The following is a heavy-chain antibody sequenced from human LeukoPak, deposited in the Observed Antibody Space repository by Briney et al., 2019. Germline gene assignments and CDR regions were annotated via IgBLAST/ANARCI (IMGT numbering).Heavy chain of an antibody. D-gene: IGHD6-13*01. Sequence: SETLSVTCTVSGGSISSYYWSWIRQPGGKGLEWIGRIYTSGSTNYNPSLKSRVTMSVDTSKNQFSLKLSSVTAADTAVYYCARDRQGSSSWYQVHYYYYYYMDVWGKGTTVTVSS. V-gene: IGHV4-4*07. CDR3: ARDRQGSSSWYQVHYYYYYYMDV. CDR1: GGSISSYY. CDR2: IYTSGST. J-gene: IGHJ6*03.